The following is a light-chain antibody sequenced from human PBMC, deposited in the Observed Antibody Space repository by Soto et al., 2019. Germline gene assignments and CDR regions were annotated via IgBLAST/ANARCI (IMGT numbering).Light chain of an antibody. CDR1: GSNIGSNY. V-gene: IGLV1-47*01. CDR3: AAWDDTLSSSYV. Sequence: QSVLTQPPSASGTPGQTVTISCSGSGSNIGSNYVDWYQQFPGTAPKLLIYKNSQRPSGVPDRFSGSKSGTSASLAISGLRSEDEAHYYCAAWDDTLSSSYVFGAGKKVIV. CDR2: KNS. J-gene: IGLJ1*01.